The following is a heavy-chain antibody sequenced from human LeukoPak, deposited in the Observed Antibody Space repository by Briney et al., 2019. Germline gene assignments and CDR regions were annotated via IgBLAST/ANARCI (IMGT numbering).Heavy chain of an antibody. CDR1: GFTFSSYA. J-gene: IGHJ4*02. CDR2: ISSSSSYI. D-gene: IGHD4-11*01. Sequence: PGGSLRLSCAASGFTFSSYAMSWVRQAPGKGLEWVSSISSSSSYIYYADSVKGRFTISRDNAKNSLYLQMNSLRAEDTAVYYCAREGGGLHHDYWGQGTLVTVSS. CDR3: AREGGGLHHDY. V-gene: IGHV3-21*01.